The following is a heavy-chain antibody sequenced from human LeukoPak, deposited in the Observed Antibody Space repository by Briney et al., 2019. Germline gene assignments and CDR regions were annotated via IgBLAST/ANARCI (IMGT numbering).Heavy chain of an antibody. CDR1: GGSISSSSYY. J-gene: IGHJ5*02. V-gene: IGHV4-39*07. CDR2: IYYSGST. CDR3: ARGWRSKLWWFDP. Sequence: ETLSLTCTVSGGSISSSSYYWGWIRQPPGKGLEWIGSIYYSGSTYYNPSLKSRVTISVDTSKNQFSLKVSSVTAADTAVYYCARGWRSKLWWFDPWGQGTLVTVSS. D-gene: IGHD3-16*01.